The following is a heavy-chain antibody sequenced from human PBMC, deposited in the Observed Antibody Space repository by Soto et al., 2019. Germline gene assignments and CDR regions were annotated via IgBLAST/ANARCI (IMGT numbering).Heavy chain of an antibody. Sequence: ASVKVSCKASGGTFSSYAISWVRQAPGQGLEWMGRIIPILGIANYAQKFQGRVTITADKSTSTAYMELSSLRSEDTAVYYCARDSKEERRFDYWGQGTLVTVSS. CDR2: IIPILGIA. CDR3: ARDSKEERRFDY. D-gene: IGHD1-1*01. V-gene: IGHV1-69*04. J-gene: IGHJ4*02. CDR1: GGTFSSYA.